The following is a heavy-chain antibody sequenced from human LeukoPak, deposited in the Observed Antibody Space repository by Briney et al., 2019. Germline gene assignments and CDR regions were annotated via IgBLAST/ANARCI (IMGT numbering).Heavy chain of an antibody. Sequence: GASVKVSCKASGYTFTSYDINWVRQATGQGLEWMGWMNPNSGNTGYAQKFQGRVTITRNTSISTAYMELRFLRTEDTAVYYCARPGYSSGCYDYWGQGTLVTVSS. CDR3: ARPGYSSGCYDY. V-gene: IGHV1-8*03. CDR1: GYTFTSYD. CDR2: MNPNSGNT. J-gene: IGHJ4*02. D-gene: IGHD6-19*01.